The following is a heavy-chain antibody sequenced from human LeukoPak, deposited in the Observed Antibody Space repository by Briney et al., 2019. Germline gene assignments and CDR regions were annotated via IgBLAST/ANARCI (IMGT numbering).Heavy chain of an antibody. V-gene: IGHV3-9*01. CDR3: AKDRSYGSGSYYLNFDY. Sequence: PGGSLRLSCAASGFTFDDYAMHWVRQAPGKGLEWVSGISWNSGSIGYADSVKGRFTISRDNAKNSLYLQMNSLRAEDTALYYCAKDRSYGSGSYYLNFDYWGQGTLVTVSS. D-gene: IGHD3-10*01. J-gene: IGHJ4*02. CDR1: GFTFDDYA. CDR2: ISWNSGSI.